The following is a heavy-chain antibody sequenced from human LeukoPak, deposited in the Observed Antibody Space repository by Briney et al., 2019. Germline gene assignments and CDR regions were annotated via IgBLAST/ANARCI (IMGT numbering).Heavy chain of an antibody. J-gene: IGHJ4*02. CDR2: ISYDGSNT. Sequence: GGSLRLSCAASGFTFSSYGMHWVRQAPGKGLEWVAVISYDGSNTYYADSVKGRFTISRDNSKNTLYLQMNSLRAKDTALYYCAKDPFSCRSSGCHGIDYWGQGTLVTVSS. CDR3: AKDPFSCRSSGCHGIDY. CDR1: GFTFSSYG. D-gene: IGHD6-19*01. V-gene: IGHV3-30*18.